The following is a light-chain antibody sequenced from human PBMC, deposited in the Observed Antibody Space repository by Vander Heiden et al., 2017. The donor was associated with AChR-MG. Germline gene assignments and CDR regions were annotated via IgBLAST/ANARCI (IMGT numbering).Light chain of an antibody. Sequence: GQSITISCTGTSSDVGGYNYVSWYQQHPGKAPKLMIYDVSNRPSGVSNRFSGSKSGNTASLTISGLQAEDEADYYCSSYTSSSTYWVFGGGTKLTVL. CDR3: SSYTSSSTYWV. V-gene: IGLV2-14*04. CDR1: SSDVGGYNY. J-gene: IGLJ3*02. CDR2: DVS.